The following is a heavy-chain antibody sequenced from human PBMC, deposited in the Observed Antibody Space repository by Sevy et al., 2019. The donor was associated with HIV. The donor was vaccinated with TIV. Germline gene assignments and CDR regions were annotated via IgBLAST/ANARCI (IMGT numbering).Heavy chain of an antibody. V-gene: IGHV3-11*01. D-gene: IGHD2-2*01. J-gene: IGHJ6*02. CDR3: ARDQDIVVVPARGMDV. CDR1: GFTFGDYY. CDR2: ISSSGSTI. Sequence: GGSLRLSCAASGFTFGDYYMSWIRQAPGKGLEWVSYISSSGSTIYYADSAKGRFTISRDNAKNSLYLQMNSLRAEDTAVYYCARDQDIVVVPARGMDVWGQGTTVTVSS.